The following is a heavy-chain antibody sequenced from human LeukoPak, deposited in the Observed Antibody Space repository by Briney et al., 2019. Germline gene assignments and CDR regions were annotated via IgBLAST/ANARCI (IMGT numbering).Heavy chain of an antibody. CDR1: RYIFTNYN. Sequence: ASVKVSCKASRYIFTNYNLHWVRQAPGHGLEYMGWINAHTGETKYAQKFQGRVTMTRDTSISIAYMEVNRLTSDDTAVFYCARDYDSWGQGTLVTVSS. CDR2: INAHTGET. CDR3: ARDYDS. V-gene: IGHV1-2*02. J-gene: IGHJ5*01.